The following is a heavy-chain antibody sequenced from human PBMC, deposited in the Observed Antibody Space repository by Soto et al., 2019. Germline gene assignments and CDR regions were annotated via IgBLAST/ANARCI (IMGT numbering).Heavy chain of an antibody. J-gene: IGHJ6*02. V-gene: IGHV1-18*01. CDR3: ARCIQGDYYYGMDV. CDR1: GYTFTRYG. D-gene: IGHD5-18*01. Sequence: ASVKVSCKASGYTFTRYGIGWARQAPGQGLEWMGWINTYNGNTQYAQKFRGRVTMTTDTSTTTVYMELTNLRSDDTAVYYCARCIQGDYYYGMDVWGQGTTVTVSS. CDR2: INTYNGNT.